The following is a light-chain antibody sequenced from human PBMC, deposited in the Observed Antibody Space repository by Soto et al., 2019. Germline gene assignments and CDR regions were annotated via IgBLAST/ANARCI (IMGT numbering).Light chain of an antibody. CDR1: SSDVGGYNY. CDR3: NSYTSSSTLV. V-gene: IGLV2-14*01. Sequence: QSALTQPASVSGSPGQSITISCTGTSSDVGGYNYVSWYQQHPGKVPKLMIYEVSNRPSGVSNRFSGSKSGTTASLTISGLQAEDEADYYCNSYTSSSTLVFGGGTKLTVL. J-gene: IGLJ2*01. CDR2: EVS.